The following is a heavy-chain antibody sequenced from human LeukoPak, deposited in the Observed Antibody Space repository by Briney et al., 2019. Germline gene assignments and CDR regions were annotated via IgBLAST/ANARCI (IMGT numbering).Heavy chain of an antibody. V-gene: IGHV1-18*01. CDR3: AREEEEHYYYMDV. CDR2: ISAYNGST. CDR1: GYTFTSYG. D-gene: IGHD1-26*01. J-gene: IGHJ6*03. Sequence: ASVKVSCKASGYTFTSYGISWVRQAPGQGREWMGWISAYNGSTNYAQKLQGRVIMTTDTSTSKADMELRSLRSDDTAVYYCAREEEEHYYYMDVWGKGTTVTVSS.